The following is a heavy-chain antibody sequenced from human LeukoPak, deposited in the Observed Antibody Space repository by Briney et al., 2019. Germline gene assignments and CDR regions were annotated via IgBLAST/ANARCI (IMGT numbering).Heavy chain of an antibody. CDR3: ARASYQPLSHVGFDY. V-gene: IGHV4-30-2*01. CDR2: IYHSGST. J-gene: IGHJ4*02. Sequence: PSETPSLTCAVSGGSISSGGYSWSWIRQPPGKGLEWIGYIYHSGSTYYNPSLKSRVTISVDRSKNQFSLKLSSVTAADTAVYYCARASYQPLSHVGFDYWGQGTLVTVSS. D-gene: IGHD2-2*01. CDR1: GGSISSGGYS.